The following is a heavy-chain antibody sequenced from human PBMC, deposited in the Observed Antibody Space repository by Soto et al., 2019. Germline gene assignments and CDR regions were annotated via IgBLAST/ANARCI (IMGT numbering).Heavy chain of an antibody. Sequence: QVQLQQWGAGLLKPSETLSLTCAVYGGSFSGYYWSWIRQPPGKGLEWIGEINHSGSTNYNPSLKSRVTISVDTSKNQFSLKLSSVTAADTAVYYCARRRPYYYDSSGYHPFDYWGQGTLVTVSS. V-gene: IGHV4-34*01. CDR2: INHSGST. CDR1: GGSFSGYY. D-gene: IGHD3-22*01. CDR3: ARRRPYYYDSSGYHPFDY. J-gene: IGHJ4*02.